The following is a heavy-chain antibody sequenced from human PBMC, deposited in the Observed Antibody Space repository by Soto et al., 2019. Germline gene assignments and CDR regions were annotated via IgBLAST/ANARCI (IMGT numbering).Heavy chain of an antibody. D-gene: IGHD3-22*01. CDR2: TYYRSKWYN. CDR1: GDSVSSNSAG. V-gene: IGHV6-1*01. J-gene: IGHJ4*02. CDR3: SRVGYYDSSGYPRFDY. Sequence: SQTLSLTCAISGDSVSSNSAGWNWIRQSPSKGLEWLGRTYYRSKWYNDYAVSVKSRITINPDTSKNKFSLQLNSVTPEDTAVYYCSRVGYYDSSGYPRFDYWGQGTLVTVSS.